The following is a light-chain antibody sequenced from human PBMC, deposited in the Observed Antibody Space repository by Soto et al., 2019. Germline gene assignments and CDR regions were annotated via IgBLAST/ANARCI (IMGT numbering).Light chain of an antibody. V-gene: IGKV3-15*01. CDR3: QQYNNWPGT. J-gene: IGKJ1*01. CDR2: GAS. Sequence: EIVLTQSPGTLSASPGERATLSCRASQSVSSKLAWYQQKPGQAPRLLFYGASTGATVIPARFSGSWSETEFTLSISSLQSEDFAVYYCQQYNNWPGTFGQGTKVEIK. CDR1: QSVSSK.